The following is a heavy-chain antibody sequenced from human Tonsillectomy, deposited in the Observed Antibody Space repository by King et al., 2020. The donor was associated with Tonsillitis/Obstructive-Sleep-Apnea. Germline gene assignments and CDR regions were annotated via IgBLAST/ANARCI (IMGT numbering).Heavy chain of an antibody. J-gene: IGHJ4*02. CDR1: GFTFDDYA. Sequence: VQLVESGGGVVQPGGSLRLSCAASGFTFDDYAMHWVRQVPGKGLEWVSLFSGDGGSTYYADSVKGRFTISRDNGKSTLYLQVNSLRTEDTAFYYCAKDVFPTSSSRGYLDYWGQGTLVTVSS. D-gene: IGHD2-2*01. CDR2: FSGDGGST. CDR3: AKDVFPTSSSRGYLDY. V-gene: IGHV3-43*02.